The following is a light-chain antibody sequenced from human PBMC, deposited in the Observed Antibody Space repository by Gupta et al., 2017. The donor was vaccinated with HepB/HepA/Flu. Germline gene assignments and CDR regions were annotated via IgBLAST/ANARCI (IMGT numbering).Light chain of an antibody. CDR1: RSLVYSDGIAY. CDR3: MQGTHWPPRA. Sequence: DVGMTQFPVSLPVTLGQPASISCRSSRSLVYSDGIAYLNWFQQKPGQSPRRLIYHASKRDAGVPDRFSGRGSGTDFTLKISRGEAEDIAVYYCMQGTHWPPRAFGQGTSVDIK. J-gene: IGKJ1*01. V-gene: IGKV2-30*01. CDR2: HAS.